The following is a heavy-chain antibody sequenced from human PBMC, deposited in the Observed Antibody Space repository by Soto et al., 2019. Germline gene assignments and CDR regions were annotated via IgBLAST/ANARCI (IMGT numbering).Heavy chain of an antibody. CDR3: ARDYRAD. CDR1: GLTFSSFW. Sequence: EVQLVESGGGLVQPGGSLRLSCAASGLTFSSFWMSWVRQAPGKGPEWVASINQDGNNKQYVDSVKGRFTISRDNAETSLYLQMTSLRAEDTAVYYCARDYRADWGPGTLVTVAS. J-gene: IGHJ4*02. D-gene: IGHD1-26*01. CDR2: INQDGNNK. V-gene: IGHV3-7*01.